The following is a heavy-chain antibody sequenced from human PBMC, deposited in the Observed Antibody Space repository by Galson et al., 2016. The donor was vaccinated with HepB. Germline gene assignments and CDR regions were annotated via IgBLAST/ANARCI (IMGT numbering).Heavy chain of an antibody. CDR3: VKGGGYSSGWYKGAFDY. D-gene: IGHD6-19*01. J-gene: IGHJ4*02. CDR2: ISGNGGST. V-gene: IGHV3-64D*06. CDR1: GFTFGDYA. Sequence: SLRLSCAASGFTFGDYAMHWVRQAPGKGLEYVSAISGNGGSTYSADSVKGRFTISRDNSKNTLYLQRSSLRTEDTALYYCVKGGGYSSGWYKGAFDYWGQGTLVTVSS.